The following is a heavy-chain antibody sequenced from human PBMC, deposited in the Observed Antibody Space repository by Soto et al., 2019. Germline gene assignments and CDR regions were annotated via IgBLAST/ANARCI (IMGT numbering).Heavy chain of an antibody. CDR1: GFTFSSYA. Sequence: GSLRLSCAASGFTFSSYAMSWVRQAPGKGLEWVSAISGSGGSTYYADSVKGRFTISRDNSKNTLYLQMNSLRAEDTAVYYCAHQLRFLEWSSYYFDYWGQGTLVTVSS. V-gene: IGHV3-23*01. D-gene: IGHD3-3*01. CDR2: ISGSGGST. J-gene: IGHJ4*02. CDR3: AHQLRFLEWSSYYFDY.